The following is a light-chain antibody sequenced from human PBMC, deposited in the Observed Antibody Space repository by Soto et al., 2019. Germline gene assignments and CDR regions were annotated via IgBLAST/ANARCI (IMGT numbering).Light chain of an antibody. CDR1: QSVSSSY. Sequence: EIVLTQSPGTLSLSPGERATLSCRASQSVSSSYLAWYQQKPGQAPRLLIYGASGRATGIPDRFSGSESGTDFTLTISRLEPEDFAVYYCQQSGSSPLYTFGQGTKLEI. V-gene: IGKV3-20*01. J-gene: IGKJ2*01. CDR2: GAS. CDR3: QQSGSSPLYT.